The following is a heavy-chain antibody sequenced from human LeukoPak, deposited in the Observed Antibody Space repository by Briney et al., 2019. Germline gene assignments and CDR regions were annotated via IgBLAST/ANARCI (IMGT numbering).Heavy chain of an antibody. CDR3: ARSFTVAGKFDY. CDR1: GYTFTAYY. D-gene: IGHD6-19*01. V-gene: IGHV1-2*02. J-gene: IGHJ4*02. CDR2: INPNSGGT. Sequence: ASVKVSCKASGYTFTAYYLHWVRQAPGQGLEWMGWINPNSGGTNSAQKFQGRVAMTRDTSISTAYMELSRLTSDDTAVYYCARSFTVAGKFDYWGQGSLVTVSS.